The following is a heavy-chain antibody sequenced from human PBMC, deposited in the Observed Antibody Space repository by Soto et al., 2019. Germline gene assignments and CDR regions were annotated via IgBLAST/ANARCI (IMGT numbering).Heavy chain of an antibody. CDR2: TRNKAYSYTT. J-gene: IGHJ4*02. V-gene: IGHV3-72*01. CDR1: GFTFSDHY. CDR3: ARGRAGYSSGWYSDY. D-gene: IGHD6-19*01. Sequence: GALRLSCAASGFTFSDHYMDWVRQAPGKGLEWVGRTRNKAYSYTTEYAASVKGRFTISRDASKNSLFLQMNTLKTEDTAVYYCARGRAGYSSGWYSDYWGQGALVTVSS.